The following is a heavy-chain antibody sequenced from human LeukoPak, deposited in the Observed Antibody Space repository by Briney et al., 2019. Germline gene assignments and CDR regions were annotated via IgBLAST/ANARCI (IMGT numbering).Heavy chain of an antibody. CDR3: AKDLYDSPFNY. D-gene: IGHD3-22*01. J-gene: IGHJ4*02. CDR2: IRYDGSKK. V-gene: IGHV3-30*02. CDR1: GFSFSSFG. Sequence: GGSLRLSCAASGFSFSSFGMHWVRQAPGKGLDWVAFIRYDGSKKYYADSVKGRFTISRDSSKNTLYLQMNSLRAEDTAVYYCAKDLYDSPFNYWGQGTLVTVSS.